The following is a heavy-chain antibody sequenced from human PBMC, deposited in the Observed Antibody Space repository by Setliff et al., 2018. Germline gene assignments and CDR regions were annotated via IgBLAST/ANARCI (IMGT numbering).Heavy chain of an antibody. D-gene: IGHD6-6*01. CDR3: ARGYAARVGFGNWFDP. Sequence: SETLSLTCTVSGGSISTTNYFWGWIRQPPGGGLERIGIPYYTGATYYNPSLKSRVTISVDTPNNQFSLKLSSVTAADTAVFYCARGYAARVGFGNWFDPWGQGTLVTVSS. CDR2: PYYTGAT. J-gene: IGHJ5*02. V-gene: IGHV4-39*07. CDR1: GGSISTTNYF.